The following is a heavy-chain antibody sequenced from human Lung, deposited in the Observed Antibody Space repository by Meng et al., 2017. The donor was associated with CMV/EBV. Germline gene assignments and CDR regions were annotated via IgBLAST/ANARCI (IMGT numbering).Heavy chain of an antibody. J-gene: IGHJ4*02. CDR3: ASYTQAWYNSGS. D-gene: IGHD6-19*01. CDR1: GFTFSIYG. Sequence: GESXKISCAASGFTFSIYGMHWVRQAPGKGLEWVAFIRYDGNNKYYRDSVKGRFTISRDNSKNTLYLQMNRLRPDDTAVYYCASYTQAWYNSGSWGQGTXVNGSS. V-gene: IGHV3-30*02. CDR2: IRYDGNNK.